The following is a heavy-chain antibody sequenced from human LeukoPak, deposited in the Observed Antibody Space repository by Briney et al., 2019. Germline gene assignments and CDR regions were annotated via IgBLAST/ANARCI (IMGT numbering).Heavy chain of an antibody. CDR2: ISSSGSTI. CDR3: ARDSNNYYYYMDV. J-gene: IGHJ6*03. V-gene: IGHV3-11*04. CDR1: GFTFSDYY. D-gene: IGHD3-3*02. Sequence: GGSLRLSCAASGFTFSDYYMSWIRQAPGKGLEWVSYISSSGSTIYYADSVKGRFTISRDNAKNSLYLQMNSLRAEDTSVYYCARDSNNYYYYMDVWGKGTTVTASS.